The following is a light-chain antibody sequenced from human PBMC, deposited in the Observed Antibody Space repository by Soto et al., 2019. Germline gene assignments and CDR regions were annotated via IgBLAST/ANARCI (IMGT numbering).Light chain of an antibody. V-gene: IGKV3-20*01. CDR3: QQYGSSRNT. Sequence: EIVLTQSPGTLSLSPGEGATLSCRASQSVDSNYLAWYQKKPGQAPRLLIYGASSRATGIPDRFSGSESGTDFTLTMSRREPEDVAVYYCQQYGSSRNTFGGGTKVEIK. CDR2: GAS. J-gene: IGKJ4*01. CDR1: QSVDSNY.